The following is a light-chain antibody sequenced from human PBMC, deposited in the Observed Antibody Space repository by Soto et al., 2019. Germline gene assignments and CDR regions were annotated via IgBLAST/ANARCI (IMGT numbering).Light chain of an antibody. CDR3: QSYDSSLSAWV. J-gene: IGLJ3*02. V-gene: IGLV6-57*04. CDR2: EDN. Sequence: NFMLTQPHSVSESPGKTVTISCIRSSGSIASNYVQWYQQRPGSAPSTVIYEDNQRPSGVPDRFSGSKSGTSASLAIAWLQAEDEADYYCQSYDSSLSAWVFGGGTKLTVL. CDR1: SGSIASNY.